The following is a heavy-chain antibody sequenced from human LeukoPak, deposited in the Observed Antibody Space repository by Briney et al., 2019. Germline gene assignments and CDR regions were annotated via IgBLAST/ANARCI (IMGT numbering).Heavy chain of an antibody. CDR3: ARDIHRYYGDY. CDR2: ISGSGGST. CDR1: GFTFSSYA. Sequence: PGGSLRLSCAASGFTFSSYAMSWVRQAPGKGLEWVSAISGSGGSTYYADSVKGRFTISRDNAKNSVYLQMNSLRAEDTAVYYCARDIHRYYGDYWGQGTLATVSS. D-gene: IGHD3-3*01. J-gene: IGHJ4*02. V-gene: IGHV3-23*01.